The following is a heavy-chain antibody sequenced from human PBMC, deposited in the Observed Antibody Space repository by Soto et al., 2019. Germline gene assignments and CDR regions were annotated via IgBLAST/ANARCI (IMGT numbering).Heavy chain of an antibody. CDR2: IYHSGST. D-gene: IGHD3-10*01. J-gene: IGHJ6*02. Sequence: SETISLTCPVSGYSISSGYYWGWIRQPPGKGLEWIGSIYHSGSTYYNPSLKSRVTISVDTSKNQFSLKLSSVTAADTAVYYCARDGLLVRGTSYYYGMDVWGQGTTVTVSS. CDR1: GYSISSGYY. V-gene: IGHV4-38-2*02. CDR3: ARDGLLVRGTSYYYGMDV.